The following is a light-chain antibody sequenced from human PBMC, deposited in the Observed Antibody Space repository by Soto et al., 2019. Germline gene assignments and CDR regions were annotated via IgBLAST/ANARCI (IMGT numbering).Light chain of an antibody. Sequence: ELVMTQSPATLSVSPGETATLSCRASQSVGNSLAWYQQKPGQAPNLLIYGASTRATGIPARFSGSGCGTDFILTTSRLEPEDFAVYYCQQYGSSPRGTFGQGTRLEIK. CDR1: QSVGNS. CDR2: GAS. J-gene: IGKJ5*01. CDR3: QQYGSSPRGT. V-gene: IGKV3-20*01.